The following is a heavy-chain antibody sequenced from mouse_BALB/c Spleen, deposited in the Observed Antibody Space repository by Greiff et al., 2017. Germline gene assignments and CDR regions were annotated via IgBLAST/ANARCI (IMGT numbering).Heavy chain of an antibody. CDR3: ARSSTLAY. D-gene: IGHD5-1*01. J-gene: IGHJ3*01. CDR2: IYPSDSYT. CDR1: GYTFTSYW. V-gene: IGHV1-69*02. Sequence: QVHVKQPGAELVRPGASVKLSCKASGYTFTSYWINWVKQRPGQGLEWIGNIYPSDSYTNYNQKFKDKATLTVDKSSSTAYMQLSSPTSEDSAVYYCARSSTLAYWGQGTLVTVSA.